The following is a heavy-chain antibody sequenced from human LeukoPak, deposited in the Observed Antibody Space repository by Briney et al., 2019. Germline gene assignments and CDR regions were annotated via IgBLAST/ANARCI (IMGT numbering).Heavy chain of an antibody. CDR2: IRYDGSNK. V-gene: IGHV3-30*02. Sequence: GGSLRPSCAASGFTFSSYGMHWVRQAPGKGLEWVAFIRYDGSNKYYADSVKGRFTISRDNSKNTLYLQMNSLRAEDTAVYYCAKPRDSILYYYYYMDVWGKGTTVTVSS. J-gene: IGHJ6*03. D-gene: IGHD2-21*02. CDR3: AKPRDSILYYYYYMDV. CDR1: GFTFSSYG.